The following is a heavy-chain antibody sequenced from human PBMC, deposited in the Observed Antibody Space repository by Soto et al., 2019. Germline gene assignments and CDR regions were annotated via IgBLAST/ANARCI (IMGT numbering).Heavy chain of an antibody. CDR2: IYYSGST. CDR1: GGSISSSSYY. J-gene: IGHJ4*02. D-gene: IGHD3-22*01. CDR3: ASTVPYYYDSSGYPGF. Sequence: SETLSLTCTVSGGSISSSSYYWGWIRQPPGKGLEWIGSIYYSGSTYYDPSLKSRVTISVDTPKNQFSLKLSSVTAADTAVYYCASTVPYYYDSSGYPGFWGQGTLVTVSS. V-gene: IGHV4-39*01.